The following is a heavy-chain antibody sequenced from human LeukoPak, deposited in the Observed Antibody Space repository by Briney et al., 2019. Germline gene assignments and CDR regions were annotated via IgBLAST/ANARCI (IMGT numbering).Heavy chain of an antibody. Sequence: GGSLTLSCAASGFTFIDYDMHWVRQVIGKGLEWVSAIGIRGDTHYSGSVRGRFTISRENAESSLYLQMNSLRAEDTAVYYCARGGIQVSGIDEFDYWGQGTLVTVSS. D-gene: IGHD6-19*01. CDR3: ARGGIQVSGIDEFDY. J-gene: IGHJ4*02. CDR2: IGIRGDT. V-gene: IGHV3-13*01. CDR1: GFTFIDYD.